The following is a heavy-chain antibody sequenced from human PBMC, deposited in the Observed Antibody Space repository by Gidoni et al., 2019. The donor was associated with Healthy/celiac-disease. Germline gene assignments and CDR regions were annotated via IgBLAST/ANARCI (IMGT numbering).Heavy chain of an antibody. CDR3: AKSFGVVTRLPEYYYYYMDV. D-gene: IGHD3-3*01. J-gene: IGHJ6*03. V-gene: IGHV3-23*01. Sequence: RFTISRDNSKNTLYLQMNSLRAEDTAVYYCAKSFGVVTRLPEYYYYYMDVWGKGTTVTVSS.